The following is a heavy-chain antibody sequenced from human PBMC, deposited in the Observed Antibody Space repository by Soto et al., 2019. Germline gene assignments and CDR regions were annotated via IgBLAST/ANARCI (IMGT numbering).Heavy chain of an antibody. CDR1: GGTFSSYA. V-gene: IGHV1-69*13. CDR3: ARDISRYYGSGISYYHYGMDV. CDR2: IIPIFGTA. J-gene: IGHJ6*02. Sequence: SVKVSCKASGGTFSSYAISWVRQAPGQGLEWMGGIIPIFGTANYAQKFQGRVTITADESTSTAYVELSSLRSEDTAVYYCARDISRYYGSGISYYHYGMDVWGQGTTVTVSS. D-gene: IGHD3-10*01.